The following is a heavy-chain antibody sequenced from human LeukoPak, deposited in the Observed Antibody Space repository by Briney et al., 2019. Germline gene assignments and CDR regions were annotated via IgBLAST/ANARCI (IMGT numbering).Heavy chain of an antibody. CDR1: GYTFTSYD. D-gene: IGHD2-2*01. Sequence: ASVKVSCKASGYTFTSYDINWVRQATGQGLEWMGWMNPNSGNTGYAQKFQGRVTMTRNTSISTAYMELSSLRSEDTAVYYCARGIVVVPAAIHHWFDPWGQGTLVTVSS. CDR2: MNPNSGNT. CDR3: ARGIVVVPAAIHHWFDP. V-gene: IGHV1-8*01. J-gene: IGHJ5*02.